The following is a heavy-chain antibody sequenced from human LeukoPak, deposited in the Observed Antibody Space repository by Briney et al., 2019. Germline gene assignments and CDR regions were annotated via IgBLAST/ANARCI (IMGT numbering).Heavy chain of an antibody. D-gene: IGHD6-13*01. Sequence: SETLSLTCTVSGGSISSSSYYWGWIRQPPGKGLEWIGSIYYSGSTYYNPSLKSRVTISVDRSKNQFSLKLSSVTAADTAVYYCARDSSGAATLDYWGQGTLVTVSS. J-gene: IGHJ4*02. CDR1: GGSISSSSYY. V-gene: IGHV4-39*07. CDR2: IYYSGST. CDR3: ARDSSGAATLDY.